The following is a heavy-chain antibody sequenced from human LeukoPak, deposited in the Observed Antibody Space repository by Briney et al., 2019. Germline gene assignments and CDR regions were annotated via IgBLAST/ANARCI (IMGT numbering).Heavy chain of an antibody. V-gene: IGHV3-11*01. CDR1: GFSFNDEY. J-gene: IGHJ4*02. CDR3: ARTRGAGPGGPFDS. CDR2: ISASGDFR. Sequence: GGSLRLSCAASGFSFNDEYMSWIRQAPGQGLQWIAYISASGDFRRSTDSVKGQFTISRDNAKRLLYLQMDSLGEEDTAVYYCARTRGAGPGGPFDSWGQGVPVIGSP. D-gene: IGHD3-10*01.